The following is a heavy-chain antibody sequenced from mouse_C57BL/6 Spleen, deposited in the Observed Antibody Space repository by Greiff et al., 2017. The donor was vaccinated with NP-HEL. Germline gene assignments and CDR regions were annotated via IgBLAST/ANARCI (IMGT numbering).Heavy chain of an antibody. CDR2: IWSGGST. Sequence: VQLVESGPGLVQPSQSLSITCTVSGFSLTSYGVHWVRQSPGKGLEWLGVIWSGGSTDYNAAFISRLSISKDNSKSQVFFKMNSLQADDTAIYYCARKRYYGSSSWFAYWGQGTLVTVSA. CDR1: GFSLTSYG. D-gene: IGHD1-1*01. V-gene: IGHV2-2*01. CDR3: ARKRYYGSSSWFAY. J-gene: IGHJ3*01.